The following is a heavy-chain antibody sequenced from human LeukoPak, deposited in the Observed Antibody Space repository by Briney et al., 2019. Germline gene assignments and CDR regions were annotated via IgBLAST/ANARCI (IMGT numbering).Heavy chain of an antibody. CDR1: GFTYSSYS. J-gene: IGHJ4*02. CDR3: ARDPYSGLFDY. V-gene: IGHV3-21*01. Sequence: PGGSLRLSCAASGFTYSSYSMNWVRQAPGKGLEWVSSISSSSTYIYYADSVKGRFTISRDNAKNSLYLQMNSLRAEDTAVYYCARDPYSGLFDYWGQGTLVTVSS. D-gene: IGHD4-11*01. CDR2: ISSSSTYI.